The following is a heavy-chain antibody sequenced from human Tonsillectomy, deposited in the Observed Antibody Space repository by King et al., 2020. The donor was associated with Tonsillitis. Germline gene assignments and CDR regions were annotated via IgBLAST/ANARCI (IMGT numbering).Heavy chain of an antibody. CDR1: GASISSYS. D-gene: IGHD4-17*01. Sequence: QLQESGPGLVKPSETLSLTCNVSGASISSYSWSWIRQPPGKELEWIGYIYYSWNTNYNPSLKSRVNMSVDTSKNQFSLKLSFVTAADTAVYYCARDRALDYGFDYWGQGTLVTVSS. J-gene: IGHJ4*02. CDR2: IYYSWNT. CDR3: ARDRALDYGFDY. V-gene: IGHV4-59*01.